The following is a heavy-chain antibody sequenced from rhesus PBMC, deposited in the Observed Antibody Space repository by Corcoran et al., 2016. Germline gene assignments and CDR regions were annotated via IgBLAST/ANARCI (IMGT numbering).Heavy chain of an antibody. V-gene: IGHV4-127*01. J-gene: IGHJ4*01. D-gene: IGHD1-44*02. CDR1: GYSISSGYG. CDR2: IGGSSGST. CDR3: ARGGGRVDY. Sequence: QVQLQESGPGLVKPSETLSLTCAVSGYSISSGYGWSWIRQPPGKGLEWIGYIGGSSGSTNYNPSLKSRVTISKDTAKNQFSLKLKSVIAVDTAVYYCARGGGRVDYWGQGVLVTVSS.